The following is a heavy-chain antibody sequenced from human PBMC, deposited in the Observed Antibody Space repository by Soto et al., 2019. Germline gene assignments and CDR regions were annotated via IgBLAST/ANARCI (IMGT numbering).Heavy chain of an antibody. Sequence: SVKVSCKASGGTFSIYGANWVRQAPGQGPEWMGGTIPIFGTSKYAQKFQGRVTINADKSTNTAYMELSSLRSEDTAVYYCASPHRRSFAFDIWGQGTMVTV. CDR2: TIPIFGTS. CDR3: ASPHRRSFAFDI. J-gene: IGHJ3*02. CDR1: GGTFSIYG. V-gene: IGHV1-69*06.